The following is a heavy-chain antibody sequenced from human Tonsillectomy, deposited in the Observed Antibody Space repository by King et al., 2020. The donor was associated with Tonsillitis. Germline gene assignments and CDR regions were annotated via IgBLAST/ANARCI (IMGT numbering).Heavy chain of an antibody. CDR2: INHSGST. D-gene: IGHD5-24*01. CDR3: ARDVRIDGYSLFDY. J-gene: IGHJ4*02. V-gene: IGHV4-34*01. Sequence: VQLQQWGAGLLKPSETLSLTCAVYGGSFSGYYWSWIRQPPGKGLEWFGEINHSGSTNYNPSLKSRVTISVDTSKNQFSLKLSSVTAADTAVYYCARDVRIDGYSLFDYWGQGTLVTVSS. CDR1: GGSFSGYY.